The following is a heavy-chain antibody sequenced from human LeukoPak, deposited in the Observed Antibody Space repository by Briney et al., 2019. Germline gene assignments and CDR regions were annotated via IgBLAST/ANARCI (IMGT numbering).Heavy chain of an antibody. CDR3: ARTYGDYENYYYYGMDV. Sequence: SETLSLTCTVSGGSISSSYWSWIRQPPGKGLEWIGYIYYSGSTNYNPSLKSRVTTSVDTSKNQFSLKLSSVTAADTAVYYCARTYGDYENYYYYGMDVWGQGTTVTVSS. J-gene: IGHJ6*02. CDR1: GGSISSSY. CDR2: IYYSGST. D-gene: IGHD4-17*01. V-gene: IGHV4-59*01.